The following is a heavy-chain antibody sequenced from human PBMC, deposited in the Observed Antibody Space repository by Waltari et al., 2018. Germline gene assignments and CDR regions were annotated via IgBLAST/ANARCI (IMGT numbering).Heavy chain of an antibody. CDR2: ISGSGGST. D-gene: IGHD3-22*01. J-gene: IGHJ6*03. CDR3: ANHYDDSSGYYGYSYYYMNV. Sequence: EVQLVESGGGLVQPGGSLRLPCAASGFTFSSYAMSWVRQAPGKGLEWVSAISGSGGSTYYADSGKGRFTISRDNTKNTLNLQMNSLRAEDTAVYYCANHYDDSSGYYGYSYYYMNVWGKGTTVTVSS. CDR1: GFTFSSYA. V-gene: IGHV3-23*04.